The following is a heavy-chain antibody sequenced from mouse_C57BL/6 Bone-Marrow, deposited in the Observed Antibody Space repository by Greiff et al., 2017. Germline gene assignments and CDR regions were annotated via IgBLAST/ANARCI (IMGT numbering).Heavy chain of an antibody. CDR2: INPSNGGP. CDR1: GYTFTSYW. D-gene: IGHD1-1*01. V-gene: IGHV1-53*01. CDR3: ARKRAYYGSSYGWYVDV. J-gene: IGHJ1*03. Sequence: VQLQQPGTELVKPGASVKLSCKASGYTFTSYWMPWVKQRPGQGLEWIGNINPSNGGPNYNEKFKSKATLTVDKSSSTDYMQLSSLTSEDSAVYYCARKRAYYGSSYGWYVDVWGTGTTVTVSS.